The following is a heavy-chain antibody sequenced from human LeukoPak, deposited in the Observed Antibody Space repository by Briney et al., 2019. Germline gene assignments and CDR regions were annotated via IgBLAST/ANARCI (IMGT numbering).Heavy chain of an antibody. CDR3: ARDGGNDAFDI. J-gene: IGHJ3*02. Sequence: ASVKVSCKASGYTFTSYDINWMRQATGQGLEWLGWMNPNSGNTGYAPEFQGRVTMTRSTSISTAYMELSSLRSEDTAVYYCARDGGNDAFDIWGQGTMVTVSS. D-gene: IGHD3-16*01. CDR1: GYTFTSYD. V-gene: IGHV1-8*01. CDR2: MNPNSGNT.